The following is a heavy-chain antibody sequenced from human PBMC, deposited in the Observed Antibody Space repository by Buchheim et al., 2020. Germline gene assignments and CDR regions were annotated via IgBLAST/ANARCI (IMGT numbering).Heavy chain of an antibody. CDR3: ARSDYDILTGYDYYYYGMDV. CDR1: GGTFSSYT. Sequence: QVQLVQSGAEVKKPGSSVKVSCKASGGTFSSYTISWVRQAPGQGLEWMGRIIPIIGIANYAQKFQGRVTITADKSTSTAYMELSSLRSEDTAVYYFARSDYDILTGYDYYYYGMDVWGQGTT. V-gene: IGHV1-69*02. J-gene: IGHJ6*02. CDR2: IIPIIGIA. D-gene: IGHD3-9*01.